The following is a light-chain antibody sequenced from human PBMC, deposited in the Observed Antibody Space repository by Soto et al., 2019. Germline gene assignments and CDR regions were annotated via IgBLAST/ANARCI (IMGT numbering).Light chain of an antibody. CDR1: QSVSSN. V-gene: IGKV3-15*01. J-gene: IGKJ1*01. CDR3: QQYNNWPPTWT. CDR2: GAS. Sequence: EIVMAQSPATLSVSPGERATLSCRASQSVSSNLAWYQQKPVQAPRLLIYGASTRATGIPARFSGSGSGTEFTLTISSLQSEDFAVYYCQQYNNWPPTWTFGQVSKV.